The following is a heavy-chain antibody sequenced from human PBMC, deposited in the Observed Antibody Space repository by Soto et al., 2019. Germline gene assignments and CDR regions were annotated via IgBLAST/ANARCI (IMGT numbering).Heavy chain of an antibody. J-gene: IGHJ4*02. CDR3: AQWPPSPKMGDTSH. V-gene: IGHV3-23*01. CDR2: ITVAGGGT. Sequence: EVQLLESGGGLVQPGGSLRLSCAASGFAFSSSAMAWVRQTPGKGLQWVSAITVAGGGTYYADSVKGRFTISRDNIKKKLYLQMTSLSAEDTALYFCAQWPPSPKMGDTSHWGQGTLVTVSS. D-gene: IGHD2-8*01. CDR1: GFAFSSSA.